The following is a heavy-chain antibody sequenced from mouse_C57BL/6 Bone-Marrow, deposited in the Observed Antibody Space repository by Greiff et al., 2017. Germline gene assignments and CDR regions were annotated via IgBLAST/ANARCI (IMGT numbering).Heavy chain of an antibody. CDR3: ARGGWLLPRGGFAY. CDR2: INPNNGGT. J-gene: IGHJ3*01. D-gene: IGHD2-3*01. V-gene: IGHV1-18*01. CDR1: GYTFTDYN. Sequence: EVQLQQSGPELVKPGASVKIPCKASGYTFTDYNMDWVKQSHGKSLEWIGDINPNNGGTIYNQKFKGKATLTVDKSSSTAYMELRSLTSEDTAVYYCARGGWLLPRGGFAYWGQGTLVTVSA.